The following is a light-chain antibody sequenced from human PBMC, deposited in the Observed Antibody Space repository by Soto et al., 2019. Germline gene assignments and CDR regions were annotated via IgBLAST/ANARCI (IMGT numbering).Light chain of an antibody. Sequence: EVVMTQSPATLSVTQRERATLSCRASESVSSNLAWYQQRPGQAPRLVIYGASTRATGIPARFSGGGSGTEFTLTISSLQSEDFAVYYCQQYNNWPHTFGQGTKVDI. CDR1: ESVSSN. V-gene: IGKV3-15*01. CDR2: GAS. CDR3: QQYNNWPHT. J-gene: IGKJ1*01.